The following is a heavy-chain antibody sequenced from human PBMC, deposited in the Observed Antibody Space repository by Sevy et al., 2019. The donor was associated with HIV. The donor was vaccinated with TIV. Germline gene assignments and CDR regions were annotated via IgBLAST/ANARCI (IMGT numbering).Heavy chain of an antibody. Sequence: GGSLRLSCAASGFTFSSYWMSWVRQAPGKGLEWVANIKQDGSEKYYVDSVKGRFTISRDNAKNSLYLQMNSLRAEDTAVYYCARDGEGVVESLYVAFDIWGQGTMVTVSS. CDR2: IKQDGSEK. V-gene: IGHV3-7*01. CDR1: GFTFSSYW. J-gene: IGHJ3*02. CDR3: ARDGEGVVESLYVAFDI. D-gene: IGHD3-3*01.